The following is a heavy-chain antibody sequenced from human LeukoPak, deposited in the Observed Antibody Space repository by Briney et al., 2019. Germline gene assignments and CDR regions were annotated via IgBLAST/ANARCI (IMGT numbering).Heavy chain of an antibody. CDR1: GYTFTSYA. V-gene: IGHV1-18*01. Sequence: ASVKVSCKASGYTFTSYAVIWVRQVPGQGLEWMGWISGYNGNTKSSQSLQDRVIMTTDTSTRTAYMELRSLRPDDTAVYYCARVGSVVGAPYYYYGMDVWGQGTTVTVSS. CDR2: ISGYNGNT. D-gene: IGHD1-26*01. J-gene: IGHJ6*02. CDR3: ARVGSVVGAPYYYYGMDV.